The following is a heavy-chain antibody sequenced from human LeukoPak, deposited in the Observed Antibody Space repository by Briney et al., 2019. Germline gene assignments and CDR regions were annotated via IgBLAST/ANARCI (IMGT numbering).Heavy chain of an antibody. CDR2: IYHSGTT. CDR3: ARGSGQWGFDS. J-gene: IGHJ4*02. Sequence: SETLSLTCAVSGVSISTSNWWRWVRQPPGKGLEWIGEIYHSGTTNYNPSLKSRVTISVDKSKNQFSLNLISVTAADTAVYYCARGSGQWGFDSWGQGTLVTVSS. D-gene: IGHD3-10*01. CDR1: GVSISTSNW. V-gene: IGHV4-4*02.